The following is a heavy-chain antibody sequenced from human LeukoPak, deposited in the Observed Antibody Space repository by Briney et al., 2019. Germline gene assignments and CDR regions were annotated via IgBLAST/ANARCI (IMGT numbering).Heavy chain of an antibody. D-gene: IGHD4-23*01. CDR2: ITNGATGT. CDR1: GFTFSTYG. J-gene: IGHJ4*02. V-gene: IGHV3-NL1*01. CDR3: AKAVESGGLFDS. Sequence: PGGSLRLSCEASGFTFSTYGMHWVRQAPWKGLEWVSTITNGATGTFYADSVKGRFTISGDNSRNTVYLQMNSLRAEDTAVYYCAKAVESGGLFDSWGQGTLVTVSS.